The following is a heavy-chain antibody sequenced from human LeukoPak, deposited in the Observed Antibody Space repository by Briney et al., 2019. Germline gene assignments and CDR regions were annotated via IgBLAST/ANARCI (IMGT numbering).Heavy chain of an antibody. CDR2: ISAYNGNT. D-gene: IGHD3-10*01. CDR3: ARGGVAPRGPYYYSYMDV. V-gene: IGHV1-18*01. J-gene: IGHJ6*03. CDR1: GYTFTSYG. Sequence: ASVKVSCKASGYTFTSYGISWVRQAPGQGLEWMGWISAYNGNTNYVQELQGRVTMTTDTSTSTAYIELRSLRSDDTAVYYCARGGVAPRGPYYYSYMDVWGKGTTVTVSS.